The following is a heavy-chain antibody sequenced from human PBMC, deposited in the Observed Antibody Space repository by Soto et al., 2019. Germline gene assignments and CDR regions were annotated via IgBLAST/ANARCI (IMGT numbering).Heavy chain of an antibody. D-gene: IGHD2-21*02. Sequence: QVQLVESGGGVVQPGRSLRLSCAASGFTFSSYAMHWVRQAPGKGLEWVAVISYDGSNKYYADSVKGRFTISRDNSKNTLYLQMNSLRAEDTAVYYCARGGHVVVTANALDIWVQGTMVTVSS. V-gene: IGHV3-30-3*01. J-gene: IGHJ3*02. CDR3: ARGGHVVVTANALDI. CDR1: GFTFSSYA. CDR2: ISYDGSNK.